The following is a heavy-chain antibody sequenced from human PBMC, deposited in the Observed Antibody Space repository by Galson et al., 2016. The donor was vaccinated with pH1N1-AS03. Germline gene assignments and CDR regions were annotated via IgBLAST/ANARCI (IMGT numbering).Heavy chain of an antibody. J-gene: IGHJ4*02. CDR2: INHSGDA. Sequence: ETLSLTCGVSGVSLNFFSWSWIRQPPGTGLEFIGEINHSGDAKSNPSLQSRVTTSVDKSKNQFSLKVNSVSAADTALYYCARQRAELGTHDYWGQGTLFIVSS. D-gene: IGHD7-27*01. V-gene: IGHV4-34*01. CDR3: ARQRAELGTHDY. CDR1: GVSLNFFS.